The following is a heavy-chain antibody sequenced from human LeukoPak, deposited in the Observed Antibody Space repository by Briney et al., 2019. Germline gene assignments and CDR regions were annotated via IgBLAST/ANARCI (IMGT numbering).Heavy chain of an antibody. CDR3: ARGRPTYYAMDV. J-gene: IGHJ6*02. CDR1: GDSVSSNSGA. CDR2: TYYSFKWHY. V-gene: IGHV6-1*01. Sequence: SQTLSLTCAISGDSVSSNSGAWNWIRQSPSRGLEWLGRTYYSFKWHYEYAVSVNSRIIINPDTSKNQFSLQLSSVTPEDTAVYYCARGRPTYYAMDVWGQGTTVTVSS.